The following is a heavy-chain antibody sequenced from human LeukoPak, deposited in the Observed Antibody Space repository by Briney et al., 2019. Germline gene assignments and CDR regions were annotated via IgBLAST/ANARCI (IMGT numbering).Heavy chain of an antibody. D-gene: IGHD5-18*01. J-gene: IGHJ5*01. V-gene: IGHV4-59*01. CDR3: ATTRGNSYGLGWFDS. CDR1: GFTFSSYA. CDR2: IYYTGST. Sequence: GSLRLSCAASGFTFSSYAMHWIRQPPGKGLEWIGYIYYTGSTNYNPSLKSRLTMSVDTSKNQFSLKLSSVTAADTAVYYCATTRGNSYGLGWFDSWGQGTLVTVSS.